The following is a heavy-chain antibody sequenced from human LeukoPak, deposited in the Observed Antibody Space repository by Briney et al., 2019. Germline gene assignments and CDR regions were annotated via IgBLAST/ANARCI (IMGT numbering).Heavy chain of an antibody. J-gene: IGHJ4*02. V-gene: IGHV3-7*01. CDR2: IKQDGSEK. CDR1: GFTFSTQG. D-gene: IGHD6-19*01. CDR3: ARDTSSAWYGLIDY. Sequence: PGGSLRLSCVASGFTFSTQGMHWVRQAPGKGLEWVATIKQDGSEKYSVDSVKGRFTISRDNAKNSLYLQMNSLRAEDTAVYFCARDTSSAWYGLIDYWGQGSLVTVSS.